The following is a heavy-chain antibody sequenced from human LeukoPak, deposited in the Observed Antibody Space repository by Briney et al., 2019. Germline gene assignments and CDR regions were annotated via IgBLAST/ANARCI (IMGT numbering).Heavy chain of an antibody. V-gene: IGHV3-23*01. J-gene: IGHJ5*02. CDR2: ISGSGGST. D-gene: IGHD2-15*01. Sequence: GGSLRLSCAASGFTFSSYAMSWVRQAPGKGLEWVSAISGSGGSTYYADSVKGRFTISRDNSKNTLYLQMNSLRAEDTAVYYCAKYLGYCSGGSCYPVWFDPWGQETLVTVSS. CDR1: GFTFSSYA. CDR3: AKYLGYCSGGSCYPVWFDP.